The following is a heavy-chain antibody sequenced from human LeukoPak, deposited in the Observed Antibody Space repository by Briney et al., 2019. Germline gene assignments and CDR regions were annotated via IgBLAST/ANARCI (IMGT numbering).Heavy chain of an antibody. Sequence: ASVKVSCKASGGTFGNYVISWMRQAPGQGLEWMGWISAYNGNTNYAQKLQGRVTMTTDTSTSTAYMELRSLRSDDTAVYYCARVLSDYYDSSGYHDYWGQGTLVTVSS. D-gene: IGHD3-22*01. J-gene: IGHJ4*02. CDR2: ISAYNGNT. CDR3: ARVLSDYYDSSGYHDY. V-gene: IGHV1-18*01. CDR1: GGTFGNYV.